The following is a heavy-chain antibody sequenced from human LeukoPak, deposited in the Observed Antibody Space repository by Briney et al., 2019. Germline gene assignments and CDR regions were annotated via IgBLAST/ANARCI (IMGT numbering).Heavy chain of an antibody. CDR1: GFTFSSYW. J-gene: IGHJ6*02. CDR2: IKQDGSEK. CDR3: ARDSAYYYGSGSYSVYYYYYYGMDV. Sequence: GGSLRLSCAASGFTFSSYWMSWVRHAARKGLEWVANIKQDGSEKYYVDSVKGRFTISRDNAKNSLYLQMNSLRAEDTAVYYCARDSAYYYGSGSYSVYYYYYYGMDVWGQGTTVTVSS. V-gene: IGHV3-7*01. D-gene: IGHD3-10*01.